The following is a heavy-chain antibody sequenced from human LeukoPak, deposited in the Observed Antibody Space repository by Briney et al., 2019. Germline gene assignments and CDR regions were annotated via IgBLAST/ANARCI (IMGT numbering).Heavy chain of an antibody. CDR2: ISSSGSTI. Sequence: PGGSLRLSCAASGFTFSSYEMNWVRQAPGKGLGWVSHISSSGSTIYYTDSVKGRFTISRDNSKNLLYLQMNSLRAEDTAIYYCARTEARIGYWGQGTLVTVSS. CDR1: GFTFSSYE. CDR3: ARTEARIGY. J-gene: IGHJ4*02. V-gene: IGHV3-48*03. D-gene: IGHD1-14*01.